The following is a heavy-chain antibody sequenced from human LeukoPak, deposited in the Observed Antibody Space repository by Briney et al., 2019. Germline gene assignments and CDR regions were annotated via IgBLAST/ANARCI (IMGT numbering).Heavy chain of an antibody. D-gene: IGHD1-14*01. CDR1: GFSVSGNY. CDR3: AKDRWGYNPNYFDY. Sequence: GGSLRLSCAASGFSVSGNYMSWVRQAPGKGLEWVSIIYSGGTIYYADSVKGRFTISRDNSKNTLYLQMNSLRAEDTAVYYCAKDRWGYNPNYFDYWGQGTLVTVSS. V-gene: IGHV3-53*01. CDR2: IYSGGTI. J-gene: IGHJ4*02.